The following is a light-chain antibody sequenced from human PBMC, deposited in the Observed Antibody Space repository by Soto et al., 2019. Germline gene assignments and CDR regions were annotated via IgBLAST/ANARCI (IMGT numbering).Light chain of an antibody. J-gene: IGLJ1*01. CDR1: SSDVGGYNY. CDR2: DVS. V-gene: IGLV2-14*01. CDR3: SSYTSSSTRV. Sequence: QSALTQPASVSGSPGQSITISCTGTSSDVGGYNYVSWYQQHPGKAPKLMIYDVSNRPSGVSIRFSGSKSGNTASLTISGLQAEDEADYYCSSYTSSSTRVFGTGIKVTVL.